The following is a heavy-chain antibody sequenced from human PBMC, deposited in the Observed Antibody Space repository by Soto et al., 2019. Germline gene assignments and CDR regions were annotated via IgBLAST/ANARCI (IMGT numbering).Heavy chain of an antibody. CDR3: ARLSGDIVVVPAAVTDY. CDR2: IDPSDSYT. V-gene: IGHV5-10-1*01. J-gene: IGHJ4*02. CDR1: GYIFTSYW. Sequence: VESLKISCKGSGYIFTSYWISCVLQMPVKVLEWMGRIDPSDSYTNYSPSFQGHVTISADKSISTAYLQWSSLKASDTAMYYCARLSGDIVVVPAAVTDYWGQGTLVTVSS. D-gene: IGHD2-2*01.